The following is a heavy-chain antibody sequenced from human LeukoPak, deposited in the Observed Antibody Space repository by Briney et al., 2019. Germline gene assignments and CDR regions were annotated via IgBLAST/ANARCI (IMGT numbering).Heavy chain of an antibody. CDR3: ARADLGYSSGWYYFDC. Sequence: ASVKVSCKASGYTFTSYGISWVRQAPGQGLEWMGWISAYDGNTDYAQKLQDRLTMTTDTSTNTAYMELRSLRSDDTAVYYCARADLGYSSGWYYFDCWGQGTLVTVSS. CDR2: ISAYDGNT. CDR1: GYTFTSYG. V-gene: IGHV1-18*01. D-gene: IGHD6-19*01. J-gene: IGHJ4*02.